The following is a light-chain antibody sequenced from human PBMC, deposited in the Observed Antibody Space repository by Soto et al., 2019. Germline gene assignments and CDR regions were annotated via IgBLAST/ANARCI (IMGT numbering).Light chain of an antibody. Sequence: EIVMTHYPATMSVSPGETATLSCRASQSVSYNLAWYQQKPGQGPRLLIYGAFTRATGIPARFSGSGSGTDFTLTISSLQSEDFAVYYCQQYKNWPPLTFGGGTKVEIK. CDR1: QSVSYN. CDR2: GAF. J-gene: IGKJ4*01. CDR3: QQYKNWPPLT. V-gene: IGKV3-15*01.